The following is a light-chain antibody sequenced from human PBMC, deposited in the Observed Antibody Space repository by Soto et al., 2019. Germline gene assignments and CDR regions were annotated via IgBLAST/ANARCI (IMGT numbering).Light chain of an antibody. Sequence: QSALTQPASVSGSPGQSITIPCTGTSSDIGAYNYVSWYQQHPGKAPKLLIYGVTNRPSGVSDRFSGSKSGNTASLTISGLQAEDEANYYCNSYTTLSNRVFGTGTKVTVL. V-gene: IGLV2-14*01. CDR2: GVT. J-gene: IGLJ1*01. CDR1: SSDIGAYNY. CDR3: NSYTTLSNRV.